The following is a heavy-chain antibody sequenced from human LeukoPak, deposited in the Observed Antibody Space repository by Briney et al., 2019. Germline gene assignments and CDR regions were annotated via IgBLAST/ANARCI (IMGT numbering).Heavy chain of an antibody. CDR3: AKGHDYYDSSGYPLVFDY. Sequence: GGSLRLSCAASGFTFDDYAMHWVRQAPGKGLEWVSGISWNSVSIGYADSVKGRFTISRDNAKNSLYLQMNSLRAEDTALFYCAKGHDYYDSSGYPLVFDYWGQGTLVTVSS. CDR1: GFTFDDYA. CDR2: ISWNSVSI. D-gene: IGHD3-22*01. V-gene: IGHV3-9*01. J-gene: IGHJ4*02.